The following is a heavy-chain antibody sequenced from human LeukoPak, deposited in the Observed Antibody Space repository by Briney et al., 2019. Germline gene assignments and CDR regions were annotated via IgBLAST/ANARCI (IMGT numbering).Heavy chain of an antibody. CDR3: ARVGITIFGVGPEYFQH. J-gene: IGHJ1*01. V-gene: IGHV4-59*01. Sequence: SETLSLTCTVSGGSISSYYWSWIRQPAGKGLEWIGYIYYTGSTNYNPSLKSRVTISVDTSKNQFSLKLTSVTAADTAVYYCARVGITIFGVGPEYFQHWGQGTLVTVSS. CDR2: IYYTGST. CDR1: GGSISSYY. D-gene: IGHD3-3*01.